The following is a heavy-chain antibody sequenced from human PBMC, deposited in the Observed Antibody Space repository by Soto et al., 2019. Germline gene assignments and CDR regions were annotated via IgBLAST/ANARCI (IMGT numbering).Heavy chain of an antibody. CDR2: IWYDGSNK. J-gene: IGHJ4*02. Sequence: QVQLVEAGGGVVQPGRSLRLSCAASGFTFSSYSMHWVRQAPGKGLEWVAVIWYDGSNKYYADSVKGRFTISRDNSKNTLYLQMNSLRAEDTAVYYCARDCSSTSCLDYWGQGTLVTVSS. CDR1: GFTFSSYS. V-gene: IGHV3-33*01. CDR3: ARDCSSTSCLDY. D-gene: IGHD2-2*01.